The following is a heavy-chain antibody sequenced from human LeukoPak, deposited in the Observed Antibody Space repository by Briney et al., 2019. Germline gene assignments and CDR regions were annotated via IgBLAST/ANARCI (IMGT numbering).Heavy chain of an antibody. D-gene: IGHD1-26*01. J-gene: IGHJ4*02. CDR2: LYNDAFYSAT. V-gene: IGHV3-53*01. CDR1: GFTVSSSF. CDR3: SREIGGGLHYFHS. Sequence: GGSLRLSCVGSGFTVSSSFMSWVRQAPGKGLEWVSNLYNDAFYSATHYADAVKGRFTIFRDDSQKTLYLQMNSLGADDTAMYYCSREIGGGLHYFHSWGQGTPVTVSS.